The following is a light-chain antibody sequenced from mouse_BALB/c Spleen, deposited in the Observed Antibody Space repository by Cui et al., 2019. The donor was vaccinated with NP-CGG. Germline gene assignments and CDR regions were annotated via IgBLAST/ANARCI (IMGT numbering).Light chain of an antibody. CDR1: TGAVTTSNY. J-gene: IGLJ1*01. CDR2: STN. CDR3: ALWYSNHWV. Sequence: QAVVPQESTLTTSPGETVTLTCRSSTGAVTTSNYANWVQEKPDHLFTGLIGSTNNRPPGVPARFSGSLIGDKAALTITGAQTEDEAIYFCALWYSNHWVFGGGTKLTVL. V-gene: IGLV1*01.